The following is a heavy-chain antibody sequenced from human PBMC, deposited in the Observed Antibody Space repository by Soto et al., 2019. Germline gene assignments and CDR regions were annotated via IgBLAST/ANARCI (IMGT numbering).Heavy chain of an antibody. Sequence: TLSLTCAVSGGSFSGFYWTWIRQPPGEGLEWIGEINHSGTTNFNPSLRSRLTISLDSSKKHFSLKLTSMTAADAAVYYCTRADRTLVTSYGLDVWGQGTTVTVSS. J-gene: IGHJ6*02. V-gene: IGHV4-34*01. CDR1: GGSFSGFY. D-gene: IGHD2-21*02. CDR3: TRADRTLVTSYGLDV. CDR2: INHSGTT.